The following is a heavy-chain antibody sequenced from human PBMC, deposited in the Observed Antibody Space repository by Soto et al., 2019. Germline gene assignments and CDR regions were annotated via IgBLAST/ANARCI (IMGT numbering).Heavy chain of an antibody. Sequence: QVQLVESGGGVVQPGRSLRLSCAASGFTFSSYGMHWVRQAPGKGLEGVAVIWYDGSNKYYADSVKGRFTISRDNSKNTLYLQMNSLRAEDTAVYYCAREPMGDSSGYFEYYYYGMDVWGQGTTVTVSS. V-gene: IGHV3-33*01. CDR2: IWYDGSNK. CDR1: GFTFSSYG. D-gene: IGHD3-22*01. CDR3: AREPMGDSSGYFEYYYYGMDV. J-gene: IGHJ6*02.